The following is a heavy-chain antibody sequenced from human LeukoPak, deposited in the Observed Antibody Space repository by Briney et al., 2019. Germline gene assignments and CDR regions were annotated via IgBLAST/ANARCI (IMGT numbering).Heavy chain of an antibody. CDR1: GFTFSSYG. V-gene: IGHV3-23*01. J-gene: IGHJ4*02. D-gene: IGHD3-10*01. Sequence: GSLRLSCAASGFTFSSYGTHWVRQAPGKGLEWVSAISGSGGSTYYADSVKGRFTISRDNSKNTLYLQMNSLRAEDTAVYYCAKDLRPDRGSGKESDYWGQGTLVTVSS. CDR2: ISGSGGST. CDR3: AKDLRPDRGSGKESDY.